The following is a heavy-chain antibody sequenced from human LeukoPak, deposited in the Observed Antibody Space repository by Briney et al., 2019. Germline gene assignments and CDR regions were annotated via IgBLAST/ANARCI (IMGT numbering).Heavy chain of an antibody. D-gene: IGHD3-10*01. Sequence: SVKVSCKASGGTFSSYAISWVRQAPGQGLEWMGRIIPILGIANYAQKFQGRVTITADKSTSTAYMELSSLRSEDTAVYYCADYGSGSYNFDYWGQGTLVTVSS. CDR1: GGTFSSYA. CDR3: ADYGSGSYNFDY. V-gene: IGHV1-69*04. CDR2: IIPILGIA. J-gene: IGHJ4*02.